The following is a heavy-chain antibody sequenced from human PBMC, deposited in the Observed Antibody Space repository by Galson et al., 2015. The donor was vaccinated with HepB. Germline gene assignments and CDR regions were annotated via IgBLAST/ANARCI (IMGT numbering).Heavy chain of an antibody. Sequence: SLRLSCAASGFTFSSYAMHWVRQAPGKGLEWVAVISYDGSNKYYADSVKGRFTISRDNSKNTLYLQMNSLRAEDTAVYYCARDLVRTRAWMYYFDYWGQGTLVTVSS. CDR3: ARDLVRTRAWMYYFDY. D-gene: IGHD1-1*01. J-gene: IGHJ4*02. CDR1: GFTFSSYA. CDR2: ISYDGSNK. V-gene: IGHV3-30-3*01.